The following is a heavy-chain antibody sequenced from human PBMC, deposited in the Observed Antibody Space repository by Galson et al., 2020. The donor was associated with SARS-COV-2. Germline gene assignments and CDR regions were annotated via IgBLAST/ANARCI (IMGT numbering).Heavy chain of an antibody. V-gene: IGHV2-70*11. CDR2: IDWDDDK. CDR1: GFSLNTLEMC. D-gene: IGHD5-12*01. Sequence: SGPTLVKPTQTLTLTCAFSGFSLNTLEMCVNWIRQPPGKALEWLARIDWDDDKYYSTSMKTRLTISKDTSKNQVVLTVSNMDPVDTATYYCARTSPGDISNGWFDYWGQGILVTVSS. J-gene: IGHJ4*02. CDR3: ARTSPGDISNGWFDY.